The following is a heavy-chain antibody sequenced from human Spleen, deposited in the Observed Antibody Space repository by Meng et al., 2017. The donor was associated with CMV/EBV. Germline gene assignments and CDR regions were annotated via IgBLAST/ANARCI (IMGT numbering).Heavy chain of an antibody. J-gene: IGHJ6*02. V-gene: IGHV4-39*07. CDR2: INHSGRT. Sequence: SETLSLTCSVSGGSISSRSYFWTWIRQPPGRGLEWIGEINHSGRTNYNPSLKSRVTISVDTAKNQFSLKLNSVTAADTAVYYCARYLSTDFYGIDVWGQGTTVTVSS. CDR3: ARYLSTDFYGIDV. CDR1: GGSISSRSYF.